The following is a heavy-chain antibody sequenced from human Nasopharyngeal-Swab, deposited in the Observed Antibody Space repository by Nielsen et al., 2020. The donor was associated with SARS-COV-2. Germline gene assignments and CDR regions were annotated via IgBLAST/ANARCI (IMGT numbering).Heavy chain of an antibody. Sequence: GESLKISCAASGSIFDDYAMNWVRQAPGKGLEWVSGITWNGGSIGYAESVKGRFTISRDSAKNSLYLQMNSLRAEDTALYYCARDKSSTVTTFDYWGQGTLVTVSS. CDR1: GSIFDDYA. V-gene: IGHV3-20*04. D-gene: IGHD4-17*01. CDR2: ITWNGGSI. CDR3: ARDKSSTVTTFDY. J-gene: IGHJ4*02.